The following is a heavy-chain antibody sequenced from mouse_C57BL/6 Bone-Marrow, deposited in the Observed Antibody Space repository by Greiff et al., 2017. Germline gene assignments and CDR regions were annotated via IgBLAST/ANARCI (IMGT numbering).Heavy chain of an antibody. CDR1: GFSLTSYG. J-gene: IGHJ1*03. Sequence: VKLMESGPGLVQPSQSLSITCTVSGFSLTSYGVHWVRQSPGKGLEWLGVIWSGGSTDYNAAFISRLSISKDNSKSQVFFKMNSLQADDTAIYYCARKRGSGWYFDVWGTGTTVSVSS. D-gene: IGHD1-3*01. CDR2: IWSGGST. CDR3: ARKRGSGWYFDV. V-gene: IGHV2-2*01.